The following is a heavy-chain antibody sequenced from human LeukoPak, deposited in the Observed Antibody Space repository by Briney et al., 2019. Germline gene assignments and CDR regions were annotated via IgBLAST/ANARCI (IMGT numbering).Heavy chain of an antibody. D-gene: IGHD6-6*01. Sequence: ASVKVSCKASGYTFTGYYMHWVRQAPGQGLEWMGWINPNSGGTNYAQKFQGRVTMTRDTSISTAYMELSRLRSDDTAVYYCARGFSSSITHYFDYWGQGTLVTVSS. CDR2: INPNSGGT. J-gene: IGHJ4*02. CDR3: ARGFSSSITHYFDY. CDR1: GYTFTGYY. V-gene: IGHV1-2*02.